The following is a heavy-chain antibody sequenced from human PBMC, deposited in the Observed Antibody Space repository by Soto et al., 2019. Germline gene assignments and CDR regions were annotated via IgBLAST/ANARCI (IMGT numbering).Heavy chain of an antibody. CDR3: ASGASRWYPYFFDS. CDR1: EGTFNSYA. D-gene: IGHD6-13*01. Sequence: QAQVVQSGAEVRKPGSSVKLSCKASEGTFNSYAIAWVRQAPGQGLEWLGGIIPYYNTLNYAQKFQDRVTITADDSTNTVYMELSSLRSDDSAVYFCASGASRWYPYFFDSWAQGTLVTVSS. J-gene: IGHJ4*02. V-gene: IGHV1-69*01. CDR2: IIPYYNTL.